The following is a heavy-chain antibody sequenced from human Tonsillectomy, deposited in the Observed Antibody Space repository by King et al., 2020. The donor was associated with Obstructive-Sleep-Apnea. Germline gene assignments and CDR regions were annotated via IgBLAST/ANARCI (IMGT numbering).Heavy chain of an antibody. CDR1: GYSFSNYW. CDR2: IYPGDSDT. CDR3: AGLRGSGSYWGYGMDV. Sequence: QLVQSGAEVKKPGESLKVSCRGSGYSFSNYWIGWVRQVPGKGLEWMGIIYPGDSDTRYRPSFQGQVTITADKSISTAYLQWSSLKASDTAMYYCAGLRGSGSYWGYGMDVWGQGTTVIVSS. J-gene: IGHJ6*02. D-gene: IGHD3-10*01. V-gene: IGHV5-51*01.